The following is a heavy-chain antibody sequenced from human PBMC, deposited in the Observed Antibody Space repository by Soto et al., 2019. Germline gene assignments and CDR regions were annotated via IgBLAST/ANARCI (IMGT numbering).Heavy chain of an antibody. D-gene: IGHD6-13*01. V-gene: IGHV4-34*01. CDR1: GGSCSGYY. Sequence: TSATLSLSWGDAGGSCSGYYWIWIRPPLGKGLKWLGEINHSGSTNYNPSLKSRVTISVDTSKNQFSLKLSSVTAADTAVYYCARGPLFAARPSSSWYGWRYYGMDGWGQATTVTVS. CDR3: ARGPLFAARPSSSWYGWRYYGMDG. CDR2: INHSGST. J-gene: IGHJ6*02.